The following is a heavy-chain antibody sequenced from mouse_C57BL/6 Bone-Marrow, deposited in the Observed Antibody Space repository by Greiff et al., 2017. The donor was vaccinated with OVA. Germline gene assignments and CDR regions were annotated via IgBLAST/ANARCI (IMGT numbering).Heavy chain of an antibody. CDR1: GYTFTDYY. J-gene: IGHJ2*01. D-gene: IGHD6-1*01. CDR2: INPNNGGT. CDR3: GRWETSDIGY. Sequence: EVQLQHSGPELVKPGASVTISCTASGYTFTDYYLNWLKQSHGKSLEWIGDINPNNGGTSYNQKFKGKATLTVDKSYSTAYMELRSLTSEDSAVYYFGRWETSDIGYWGQGTTLTVSS. V-gene: IGHV1-26*01.